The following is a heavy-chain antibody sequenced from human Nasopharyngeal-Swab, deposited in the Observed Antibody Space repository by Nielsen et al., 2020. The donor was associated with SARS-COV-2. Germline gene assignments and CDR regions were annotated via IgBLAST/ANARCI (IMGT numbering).Heavy chain of an antibody. V-gene: IGHV3-73*01. D-gene: IGHD3-16*01. CDR3: TTSFTVGGLKDY. J-gene: IGHJ4*02. CDR2: IRSKDKNYAT. Sequence: VRQMPGKGLEWVGRIRSKDKNYATAYGTSVKGRFIISRDDSKNTASLQMNSLKTEDTAVYFCTTSFTVGGLKDYWGQGTPVTVSS.